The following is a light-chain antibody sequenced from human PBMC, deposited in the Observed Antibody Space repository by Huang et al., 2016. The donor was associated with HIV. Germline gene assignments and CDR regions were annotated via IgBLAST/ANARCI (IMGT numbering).Light chain of an antibody. V-gene: IGKV3-11*01. CDR1: QSIINS. CDR2: DSS. J-gene: IGKJ2*01. CDR3: QQRYNWPRT. Sequence: IVLTQSPATLSLSPGETATLSCGTSQSIINSLAWYQQKPDQAPRLLIYDSSNRATGVPARFSGSGSGTGFALTISSLEPEDSAVYYCQQRYNWPRTFGQGTKLEI.